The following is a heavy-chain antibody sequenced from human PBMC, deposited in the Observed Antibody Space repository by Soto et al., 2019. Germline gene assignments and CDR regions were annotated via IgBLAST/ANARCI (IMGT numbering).Heavy chain of an antibody. CDR2: INHSGST. Sequence: PSETLSLTCAVYGGSFSGYYWSWIRQPPGKGLEWIGEINHSGSTNYNPSLKSRVTISVDTSKNQFSLKLNSVTAADTAVYYCARTTAAIHLNYWSQGTLVTVSS. CDR3: ARTTAAIHLNY. D-gene: IGHD2-21*02. V-gene: IGHV4-34*01. CDR1: GGSFSGYY. J-gene: IGHJ4*02.